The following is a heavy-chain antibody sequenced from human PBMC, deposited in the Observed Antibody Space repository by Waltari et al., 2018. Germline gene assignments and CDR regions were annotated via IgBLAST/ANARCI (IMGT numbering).Heavy chain of an antibody. CDR2: LHPGGTNI. CDR3: ARASAILDYYGTLTAYAPFDY. CDR1: EYSFNKDW. D-gene: IGHD4-17*01. V-gene: IGHV5-51*01. J-gene: IGHJ4*02. Sequence: EVPLVQSGAEVKKPGESLKISCKDSEYSFNKDWIGWVRQLPGKGLVCMGILHPGGTNIRHSPAVQAHGTLPADKSITTACLQWSILKASDTATYYCARASAILDYYGTLTAYAPFDYWGQGTLVTVTS.